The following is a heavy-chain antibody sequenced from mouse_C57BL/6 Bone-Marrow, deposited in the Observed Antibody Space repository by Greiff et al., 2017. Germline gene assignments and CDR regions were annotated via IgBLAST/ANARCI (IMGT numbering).Heavy chain of an antibody. V-gene: IGHV1-72*01. J-gene: IGHJ1*03. CDR1: GYTFTSYW. D-gene: IGHD1-1*01. CDR3: ARWFIKGYFDV. CDR2: IDPNSGGT. Sequence: QVQLQQPGAELVKPGASVTLSCKASGYTFTSYWMHWVKQRPGRGLEWIGRIDPNSGGTKYNEKFKSKATLTVDKHSSTAYMQLSSLTSEDAAVYDCARWFIKGYFDVWGTGTTVTVSS.